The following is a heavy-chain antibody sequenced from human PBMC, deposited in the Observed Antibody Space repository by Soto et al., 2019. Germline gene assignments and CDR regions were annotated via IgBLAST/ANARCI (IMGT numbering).Heavy chain of an antibody. CDR2: ISGSGGTT. Sequence: GGSLRLSCAASGFTFSTYAMIWVRQAPGKGLEWVSTISGSGGTTYYVDSVRGRFTISRDNSRDKLYLQMDSLRAEDTGVYFCAQRISAPLRYFDNWGQGTLVTVSS. CDR3: AQRISAPLRYFDN. V-gene: IGHV3-23*01. J-gene: IGHJ4*02. CDR1: GFTFSTYA.